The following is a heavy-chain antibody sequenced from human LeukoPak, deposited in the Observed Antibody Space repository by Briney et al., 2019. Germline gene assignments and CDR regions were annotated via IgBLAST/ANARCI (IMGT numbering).Heavy chain of an antibody. CDR3: ARDGIAVVPAADDPYYMDV. CDR1: GYTFTSYG. J-gene: IGHJ6*03. Sequence: ASVKVSCKASGYTFTSYGISWVRQAPGQGLEWMGWISAYNGNTNYAQKLQGRVTMTTDTSTSTAYMELRSLRSDDTAVYYCARDGIAVVPAADDPYYMDVWGKGTTVTVSS. D-gene: IGHD2-2*01. V-gene: IGHV1-18*01. CDR2: ISAYNGNT.